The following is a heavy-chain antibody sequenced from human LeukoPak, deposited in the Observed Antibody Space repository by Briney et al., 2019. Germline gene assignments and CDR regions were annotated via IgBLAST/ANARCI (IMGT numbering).Heavy chain of an antibody. D-gene: IGHD6-13*01. J-gene: IGHJ4*02. CDR3: ARDHPGTAAAGTGFDY. CDR2: IKQDGSEK. CDR1: GFTFSSYW. V-gene: IGHV3-7*01. Sequence: GGSLRLSCAASGFTFSSYWMSWVRQAPGKGLEWVANIKQDGSEKYYVDSVKGRFTISRDNAKNSLYLQMNSLRAEDTAVYYCARDHPGTAAAGTGFDYWGQGTLVTASS.